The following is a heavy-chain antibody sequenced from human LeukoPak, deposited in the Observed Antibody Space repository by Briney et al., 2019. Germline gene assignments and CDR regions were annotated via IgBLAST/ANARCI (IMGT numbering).Heavy chain of an antibody. CDR3: ARDHSTTVYYFDY. V-gene: IGHV3-33*08. D-gene: IGHD4-17*01. Sequence: PGGSLRLSCAASGFTFSNSAMHWVRQAPGKGLEWVAVIWYDGSKKYYTDSVKGRFTISRDNSKNTLYLQMNSLRVEDTAVYYCARDHSTTVYYFDYWGQGTLVTVSS. CDR1: GFTFSNSA. CDR2: IWYDGSKK. J-gene: IGHJ4*02.